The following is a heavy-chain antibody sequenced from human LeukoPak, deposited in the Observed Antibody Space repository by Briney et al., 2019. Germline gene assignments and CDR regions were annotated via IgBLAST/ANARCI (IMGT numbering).Heavy chain of an antibody. CDR2: ISGSGGST. Sequence: GGSLRLSCAASGFTFSSYWMSWVRQAPGKGLEWVSAISGSGGSTYYADSVKGRFTISRDNSKNTLYLQMNSLRAEDTAVYYCAKDTGYSSGWADYWGQGTLVTVSS. V-gene: IGHV3-23*01. J-gene: IGHJ4*02. CDR3: AKDTGYSSGWADY. CDR1: GFTFSSYW. D-gene: IGHD6-19*01.